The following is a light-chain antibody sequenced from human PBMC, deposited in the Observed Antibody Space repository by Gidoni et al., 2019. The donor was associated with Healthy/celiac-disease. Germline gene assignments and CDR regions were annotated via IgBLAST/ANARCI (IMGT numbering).Light chain of an antibody. Sequence: EIVLTQSPGTLSLSPGESATLSCRASQSVSSSYLAWYQQTPGQAPRLLIYGASSRATGIPDRFSGSGSGTDFTLTISRLEPEDFAVYYCQQYGSSPRALTFGGGTKVEIK. CDR1: QSVSSSY. CDR2: GAS. V-gene: IGKV3-20*01. CDR3: QQYGSSPRALT. J-gene: IGKJ4*01.